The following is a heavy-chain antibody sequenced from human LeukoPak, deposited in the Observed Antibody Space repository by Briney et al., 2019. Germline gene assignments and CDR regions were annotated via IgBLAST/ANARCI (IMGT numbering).Heavy chain of an antibody. CDR3: AITWSDGGSPPNAWFDP. V-gene: IGHV1-2*02. Sequence: ASVKVSCKASGYTFTSYGISWVRQAPGQGLEWMGWINPNTGGTNYAQNFQGRVTMTRDTSISTAYMVLSRLRSDDTAVYYCAITWSDGGSPPNAWFDPWGQGTLVTVSP. J-gene: IGHJ5*02. D-gene: IGHD1-26*01. CDR2: INPNTGGT. CDR1: GYTFTSYG.